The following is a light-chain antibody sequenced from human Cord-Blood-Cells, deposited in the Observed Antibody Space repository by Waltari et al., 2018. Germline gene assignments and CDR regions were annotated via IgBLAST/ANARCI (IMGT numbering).Light chain of an antibody. V-gene: IGLV2-14*01. CDR1: SSDVGGYNY. CDR2: DVS. J-gene: IGLJ1*01. Sequence: QSALTQPASVSGSPGQSITISCTGTSSDVGGYNYVSWYQQHPGKAPKLMIYDVSNRPSGVSNRFSGSKSGITASLTISGLQAEDEADYYCSSYTSSSRVFGTGTKVTVL. CDR3: SSYTSSSRV.